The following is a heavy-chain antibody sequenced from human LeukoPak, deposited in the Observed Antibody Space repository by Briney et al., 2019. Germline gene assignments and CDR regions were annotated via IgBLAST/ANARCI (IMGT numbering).Heavy chain of an antibody. CDR1: GGTFSSYT. CDR3: SDCGSINDAFDI. D-gene: IGHD2-21*01. CDR2: IIPILGIA. Sequence: ASVKVSCKASGGTFSSYTISWVRQAPGPGLEWMGRIIPILGIANYAQKFQGRVTINADKSTSTAYMELSSLRSEDTAVYYCSDCGSINDAFDIWGQGTMVTVSS. V-gene: IGHV1-69*02. J-gene: IGHJ3*02.